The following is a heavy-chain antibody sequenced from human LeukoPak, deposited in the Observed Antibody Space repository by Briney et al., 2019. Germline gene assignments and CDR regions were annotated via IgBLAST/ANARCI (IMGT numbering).Heavy chain of an antibody. D-gene: IGHD5-24*01. CDR2: IYYSGST. CDR3: ARDLDGYNRLGAFDI. Sequence: SETLSLTCTVSGGSISSYYWSWIRQPPGKGLEWIGYIYYSGSTNYNPSLKSRVTISVDTSKNQFSLKLSSVTAADTAVYYCARDLDGYNRLGAFDIWGQGTMVTVSS. CDR1: GGSISSYY. V-gene: IGHV4-59*01. J-gene: IGHJ3*02.